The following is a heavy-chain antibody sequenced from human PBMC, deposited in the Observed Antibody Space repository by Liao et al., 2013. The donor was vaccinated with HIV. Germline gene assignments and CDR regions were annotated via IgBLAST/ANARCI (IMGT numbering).Heavy chain of an antibody. CDR2: IYXSGNT. V-gene: IGHV4-30-4*01. J-gene: IGHJ3*02. CDR3: ATDVAGRGGAFDI. Sequence: QVQLQESGPGLVKPSQTLSLTCIVSGGSISSGDYYWSWIRQPPGKGLEWMGYIYXSGNTYYNPSLKGRVTISVDTAKNQFSLKLRSLTAADTAVYFCATDVAGRGGAFDIWGRGRLVTVSS. CDR1: GGSISSGDYY. D-gene: IGHD3-16*01.